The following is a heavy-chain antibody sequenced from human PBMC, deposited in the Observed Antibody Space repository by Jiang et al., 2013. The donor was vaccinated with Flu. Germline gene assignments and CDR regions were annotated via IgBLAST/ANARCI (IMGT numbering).Heavy chain of an antibody. V-gene: IGHV3-30*02. J-gene: IGHJ1*01. CDR1: GFTFNSYG. Sequence: QLLESGGGVVPPGGSLRLSCAASGFTFNSYGMHWVRQAPGKGLEWVAFIRFDGNDKLYTESVEGRFTISRDNARKTLLLQMDSLGPDDTAVYYCAKDPYFDSPIGTRKVTHFQHWGPGTRVTVSS. D-gene: IGHD3-22*01. CDR3: AKDPYFDSPIGTRKVTHFQH. CDR2: IRFDGNDK.